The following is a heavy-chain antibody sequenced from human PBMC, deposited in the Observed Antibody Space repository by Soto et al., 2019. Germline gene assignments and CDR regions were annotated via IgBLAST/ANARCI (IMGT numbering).Heavy chain of an antibody. Sequence: PSETLSLTCAVYGGSFSGYYWSWIRQPPGKGLEWIGEINHSGSTNYNPSLKSRVTISVDTSKNQFSLKLSSVTAADTAVYYCARYYYDSSGYYVDYWGQGTLVT. CDR3: ARYYYDSSGYYVDY. V-gene: IGHV4-34*01. D-gene: IGHD3-22*01. CDR1: GGSFSGYY. J-gene: IGHJ4*02. CDR2: INHSGST.